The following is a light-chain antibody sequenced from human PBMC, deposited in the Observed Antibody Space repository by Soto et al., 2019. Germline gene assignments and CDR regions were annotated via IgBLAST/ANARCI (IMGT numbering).Light chain of an antibody. V-gene: IGKV1-39*01. CDR2: AAS. CDR1: QSIRSY. CDR3: QQTSSTPT. J-gene: IGKJ4*01. Sequence: DIQLTQSPSSLSASVGDRVTITCRASQSIRSYLNWYQQKPGKAPKLLIYAASSLQTGVSSRFSGSGSGTDFTLTISNLQPEDFATYYGQQTSSTPTFGGGTKVEIK.